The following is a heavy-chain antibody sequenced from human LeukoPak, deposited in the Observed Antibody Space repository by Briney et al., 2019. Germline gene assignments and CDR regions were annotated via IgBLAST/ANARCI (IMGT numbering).Heavy chain of an antibody. CDR1: GFTFSDYW. V-gene: IGHV3-7*01. J-gene: IGHJ4*02. D-gene: IGHD6-25*01. Sequence: GGSLRLSCEGSGFTFSDYWMDWVRQPPGKGLEWVASIKQDGSQKGYVDPVRGRFTISRDDAKNSVYLQMNSLRDEDTAVYYCATDRGFATFDHWGQGALVSVSS. CDR3: ATDRGFATFDH. CDR2: IKQDGSQK.